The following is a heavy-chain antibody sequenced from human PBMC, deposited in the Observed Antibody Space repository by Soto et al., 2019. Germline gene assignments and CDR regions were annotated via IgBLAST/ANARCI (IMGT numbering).Heavy chain of an antibody. CDR2: ISDSGDRT. Sequence: EVQLMESGGGLVQPGGSLRLSCASSGFTLSMSAVNWVRQAPGKGLEWVSYISDSGDRTYYADSVKGRFTITRDRSNNTVSLKMDSLRAEDTAVYYCAKDRGIIVKAGDAFDVWGQGTKVTVSS. CDR3: AKDRGIIVKAGDAFDV. D-gene: IGHD3-16*02. CDR1: GFTLSMSA. V-gene: IGHV3-23*01. J-gene: IGHJ3*01.